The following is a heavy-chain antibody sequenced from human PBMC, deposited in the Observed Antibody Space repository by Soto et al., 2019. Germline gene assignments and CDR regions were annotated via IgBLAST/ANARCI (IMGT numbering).Heavy chain of an antibody. V-gene: IGHV4-39*01. CDR3: ARQRGYYYDSSGYYYEGGGFDY. CDR1: GGSISSSSYY. J-gene: IGHJ4*02. Sequence: QLQLQESGPGLVKPSETLSLTCTVSGGSISSSSYYWGWIRQPPGKGLEWIGSIYYSGSTYYNPSLKSRVTMSVDTSKNQSSLKLSSVTAADTAVDYCARQRGYYYDSSGYYYEGGGFDYWGQGTLVTVSS. D-gene: IGHD3-22*01. CDR2: IYYSGST.